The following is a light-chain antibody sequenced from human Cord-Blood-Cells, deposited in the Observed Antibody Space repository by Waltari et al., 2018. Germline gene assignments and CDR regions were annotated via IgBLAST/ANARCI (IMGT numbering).Light chain of an antibody. CDR3: CSYAGSSTFVV. Sequence: QSALTQPASVSGSPGQSLTISCTGTSSDVGSYNLVSWYQQHPGKAPKLMIYEVSKRPSGVSNRFSGSKSGSTASRAISGLQAEDEADYYCCSYAGSSTFVVFGGGTKLTVL. V-gene: IGLV2-23*02. J-gene: IGLJ2*01. CDR2: EVS. CDR1: SSDVGSYNL.